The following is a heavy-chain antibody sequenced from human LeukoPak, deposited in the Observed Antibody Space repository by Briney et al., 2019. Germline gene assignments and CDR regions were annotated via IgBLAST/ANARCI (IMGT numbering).Heavy chain of an antibody. J-gene: IGHJ4*02. CDR3: ARGTEFGQIVVVPAAIPVFDY. Sequence: PSETLSLTCAVYGGSFSGYYWSWIRQPPGKGLEWIGEINHSGSTNYNPSLKSRVTISVDTSKNQFSLKLSPVTAADTAVYYCARGTEFGQIVVVPAAIPVFDYWGQGTLVTVSS. D-gene: IGHD2-2*02. CDR2: INHSGST. V-gene: IGHV4-34*01. CDR1: GGSFSGYY.